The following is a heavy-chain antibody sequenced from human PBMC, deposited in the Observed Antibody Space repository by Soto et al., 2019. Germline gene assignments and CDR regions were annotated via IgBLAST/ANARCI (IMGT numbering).Heavy chain of an antibody. CDR2: ITSSGVSS. J-gene: IGHJ4*02. V-gene: IGHV3-23*01. CDR3: AKTQSVSMVREVSY. D-gene: IGHD3-10*01. CDR1: GFTFRGFT. Sequence: GGSLRLSCAASGFTFRGFTMPWIRQAPGKGLEWVSHITSSGVSSYYSDSVKGRFTISRDNSKNTLYLQMNSLRPNDTAVYFCAKTQSVSMVREVSYWGQGT.